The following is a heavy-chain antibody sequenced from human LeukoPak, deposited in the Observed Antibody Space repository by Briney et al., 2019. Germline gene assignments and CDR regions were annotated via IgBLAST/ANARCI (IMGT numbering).Heavy chain of an antibody. J-gene: IGHJ6*02. CDR3: AKDFNYYDSSGYSVYYYYGMDV. CDR1: GFHLRCYC. CDR2: ISYYGSNK. D-gene: IGHD3-22*01. Sequence: GGPLRLFCSASGFHLRCYCMQWVDQAPARGLAGVAVISYYGSNKYYPDSVKGPFTISRDNSKNTLYLQTNSLRAEDTAVYYCAKDFNYYDSSGYSVYYYYGMDVWGQGTTVTVSS. V-gene: IGHV3-30*18.